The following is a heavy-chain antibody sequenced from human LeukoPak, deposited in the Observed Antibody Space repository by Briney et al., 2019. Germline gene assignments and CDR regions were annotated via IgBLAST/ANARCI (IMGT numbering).Heavy chain of an antibody. Sequence: GGSLRLSCAASGFTFTSHGMHWVRQAPGKGLEWVAVIWYDGSNEYYSDSVRGRFTLSRDNSKNTLYLRMNSLRAEDTAVYYCARGTAIAVTYFDYWGQGTRVTVSS. CDR1: GFTFTSHG. D-gene: IGHD6-19*01. CDR3: ARGTAIAVTYFDY. CDR2: IWYDGSNE. V-gene: IGHV3-33*01. J-gene: IGHJ4*02.